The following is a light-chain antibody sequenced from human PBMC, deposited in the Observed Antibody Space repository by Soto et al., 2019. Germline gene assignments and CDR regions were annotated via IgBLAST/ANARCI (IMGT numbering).Light chain of an antibody. CDR3: AAWDDSLNGRV. V-gene: IGLV1-44*01. Sequence: QSVLTQPPSASGTPGQRVTISCSGSSSNIGSNTVNWYQQLPGTAPKLLIYRNNQRPSGVPDRFSGSKSGTSASLAISGLQSEDEAEYYCAAWDDSLNGRVFGTGTKLTVL. CDR1: SSNIGSNT. CDR2: RNN. J-gene: IGLJ1*01.